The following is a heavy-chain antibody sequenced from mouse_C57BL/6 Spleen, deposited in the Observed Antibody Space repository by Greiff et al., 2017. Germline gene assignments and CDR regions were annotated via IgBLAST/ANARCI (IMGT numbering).Heavy chain of an antibody. CDR2: ISSGGDYI. V-gene: IGHV5-9-1*02. J-gene: IGHJ3*01. Sequence: EVQVVESGEGLVKPGGSLKLSCAASGFTFSSYAMSWVRQTPEKRLEWVAYISSGGDYIYYADTVKGRFTISRDNARNTLYLQMSSLKSEDTAMYYCTRGGTATGFAYWGQGTLVTVSA. CDR1: GFTFSSYA. CDR3: TRGGTATGFAY. D-gene: IGHD3-3*01.